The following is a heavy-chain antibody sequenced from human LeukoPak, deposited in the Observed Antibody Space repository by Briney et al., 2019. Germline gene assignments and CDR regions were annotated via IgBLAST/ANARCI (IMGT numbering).Heavy chain of an antibody. J-gene: IGHJ4*02. Sequence: GGSLRLSCAASGFTVSSNYMTWVRQAPGKGLEWVSVIYSGGSTYYADSVKGRFTISRDNSKNTLYLQMNSLRAEDTAVYYCARAAYSSGWYTFDYWGQGTLVTVSS. CDR1: GFTVSSNY. CDR2: IYSGGST. V-gene: IGHV3-66*01. D-gene: IGHD6-19*01. CDR3: ARAAYSSGWYTFDY.